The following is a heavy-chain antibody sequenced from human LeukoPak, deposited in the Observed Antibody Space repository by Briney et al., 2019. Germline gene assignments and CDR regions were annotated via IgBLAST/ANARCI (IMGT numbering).Heavy chain of an antibody. Sequence: ASVKVSCKASGYTFTNYAMNWVRQAPGQGLEWMGWINTNTGNPTYAQGFAGRFVFSLDTSVSTAYLQISSLKAEDTAVYYCAREYIDPTLGDYDSGSYIDYWGQGTLVTVCS. D-gene: IGHD3-10*01. CDR2: INTNTGNP. CDR1: GYTFTNYA. CDR3: AREYIDPTLGDYDSGSYIDY. J-gene: IGHJ4*02. V-gene: IGHV7-4-1*02.